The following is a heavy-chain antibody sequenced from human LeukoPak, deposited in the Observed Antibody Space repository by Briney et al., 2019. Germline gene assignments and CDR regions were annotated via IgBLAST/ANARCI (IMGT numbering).Heavy chain of an antibody. CDR1: GFTFSSYS. J-gene: IGHJ4*02. Sequence: GGSLRLSCAPSGFTFSSYSMNWVRKAPGKGREWVAFIRYDGSNKYYADSVKGRFTISRDNSKNTLYLQMNSLRAEDTAVYYCAKDQDTSYSSSFIWGQGTLVTVSS. V-gene: IGHV3-30*02. D-gene: IGHD6-6*01. CDR3: AKDQDTSYSSSFI. CDR2: IRYDGSNK.